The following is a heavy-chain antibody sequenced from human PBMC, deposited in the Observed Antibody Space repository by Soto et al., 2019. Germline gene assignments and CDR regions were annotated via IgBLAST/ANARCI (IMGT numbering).Heavy chain of an antibody. Sequence: ASVKGSCKASGYTFTGYYMHRVRQAPGQGLEWMGWINPNSGGTNYAQKFQGWVTMTRDTSISTAYMELSRLRSYDAAVYYCARVRTTVTTIGRLVYYYHGKDVWGQGTAVSVS. V-gene: IGHV1-2*04. CDR1: GYTFTGYY. J-gene: IGHJ6*02. CDR2: INPNSGGT. D-gene: IGHD4-17*01. CDR3: ARVRTTVTTIGRLVYYYHGKDV.